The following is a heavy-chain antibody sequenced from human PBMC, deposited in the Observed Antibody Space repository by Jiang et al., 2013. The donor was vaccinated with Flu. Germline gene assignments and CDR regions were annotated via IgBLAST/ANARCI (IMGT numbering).Heavy chain of an antibody. J-gene: IGHJ4*02. D-gene: IGHD3-22*01. CDR1: GYTFTSYD. Sequence: GAEVKKPGASVKVSCKASGYTFTSYDINWVRQATGQGLEWMGWMNPNSGNTGYAQKFQGRVTMTRNTSISTAYMELSSLRSEDTAVYYCARGPIAGDSSGYYYSVFDYWGQGTLVTVSS. V-gene: IGHV1-8*01. CDR2: MNPNSGNT. CDR3: ARGPIAGDSSGYYYSVFDY.